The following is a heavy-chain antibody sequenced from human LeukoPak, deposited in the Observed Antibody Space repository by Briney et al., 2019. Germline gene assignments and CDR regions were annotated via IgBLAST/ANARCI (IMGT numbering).Heavy chain of an antibody. D-gene: IGHD5-24*01. V-gene: IGHV4-34*01. Sequence: SETLSLTCAVCGGSFSGYYWSWIRQPPGKGLEWIGEINHSGSTNYNPSLKSRVTISVDTSKNQFSLKLSSVTAADTAVYYCARVVRNYYYYYYYMDVWGKGTTVTVSS. CDR3: ARVVRNYYYYYYYMDV. CDR1: GGSFSGYY. J-gene: IGHJ6*03. CDR2: INHSGST.